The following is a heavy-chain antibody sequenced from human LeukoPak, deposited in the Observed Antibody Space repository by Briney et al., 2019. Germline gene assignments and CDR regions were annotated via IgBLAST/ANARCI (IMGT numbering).Heavy chain of an antibody. CDR3: VTYYFDSSGPKKNY. CDR1: GGSISSYY. CDR2: IYYSGST. V-gene: IGHV4-59*12. J-gene: IGHJ4*02. D-gene: IGHD3-22*01. Sequence: SETLSLTCTVSGGSISSYYWGWIRQPPGKGLEWIGYIYYSGSTNYNPSLKSRVTISVDTSKNQFSLKLSSVTAADTAVYYCVTYYFDSSGPKKNYWGQGTLVTVSS.